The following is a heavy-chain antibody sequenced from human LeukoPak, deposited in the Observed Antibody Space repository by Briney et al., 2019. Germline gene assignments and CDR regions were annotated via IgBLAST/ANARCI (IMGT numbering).Heavy chain of an antibody. CDR1: GYTFTSYG. V-gene: IGHV1-18*01. CDR2: ISGYNGNT. J-gene: IGHJ4*02. CDR3: ARDLYSRRTDYYGSGSFFAY. D-gene: IGHD3-10*01. Sequence: ASVKVSCKASGYTFTSYGISWVRQAPGQGLEWMGWISGYNGNTNYAQKLQGRVTMTTDTSTSTAYMELRSLRSDDTAVYYCARDLYSRRTDYYGSGSFFAYWGQGTLVTVSS.